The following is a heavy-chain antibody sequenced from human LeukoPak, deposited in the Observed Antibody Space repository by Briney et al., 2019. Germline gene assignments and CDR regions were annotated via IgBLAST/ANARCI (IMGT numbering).Heavy chain of an antibody. CDR1: GFTFSNFA. CDR3: ARGGYNSRWPENG. V-gene: IGHV3-23*01. D-gene: IGHD6-13*01. CDR2: ISDSGSST. Sequence: PGGSLRLSCAASGFTFSNFAMTWVRQAPGKGLEWISAISDSGSSTYYADSVKGRFTISRGNAKNSLYLQMNDLRVEDTAVYYCARGGYNSRWPENGWGQGTLVTVSS. J-gene: IGHJ4*02.